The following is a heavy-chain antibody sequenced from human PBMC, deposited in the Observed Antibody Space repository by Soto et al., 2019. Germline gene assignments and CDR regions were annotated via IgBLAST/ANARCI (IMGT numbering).Heavy chain of an antibody. Sequence: WGSLRLSCAASGFTFSSYSMNWVRQAPGKGLEWISYISTTSSSIYYADSVKGRFTISRDNAKNSLFLQMNSLRDEDTAVYYCARKGVAFDYWGQGALVTVSS. V-gene: IGHV3-48*02. J-gene: IGHJ4*02. CDR2: ISTTSSSI. CDR1: GFTFSSYS. CDR3: ARKGVAFDY. D-gene: IGHD3-3*01.